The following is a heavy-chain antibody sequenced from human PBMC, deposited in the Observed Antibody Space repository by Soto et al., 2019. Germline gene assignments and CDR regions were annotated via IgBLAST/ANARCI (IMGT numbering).Heavy chain of an antibody. Sequence: EVQLVESGGGLVKPGGSLRLSCAASGFTFSNAWMNWVRQAPGKGLEWVGRIKSKTDGGTTDYAAPVKGRFTISRDDSNNTLYLQMNSLKTEDTAVYYCTTDPAGRKIGDYYYYGMDVWGQGTTVTVSS. J-gene: IGHJ6*02. D-gene: IGHD1-26*01. CDR2: IKSKTDGGTT. CDR1: GFTFSNAW. V-gene: IGHV3-15*07. CDR3: TTDPAGRKIGDYYYYGMDV.